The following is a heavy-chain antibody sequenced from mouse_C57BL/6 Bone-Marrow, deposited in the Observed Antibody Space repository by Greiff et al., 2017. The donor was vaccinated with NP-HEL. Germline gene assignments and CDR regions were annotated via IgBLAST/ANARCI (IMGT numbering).Heavy chain of an antibody. J-gene: IGHJ4*01. Sequence: VQLQQSGAELVRPGASVKLSCTVSGFNIKDDYMHWVKQRTEQGLEWLGWIDPEYGDTEYDSKFQGKATITADTSSNTAYLQLSSLTSEDTAVYYCTTGGSSPYAMDYWGQGTSVTVSS. CDR3: TTGGSSPYAMDY. V-gene: IGHV14-4*01. CDR1: GFNIKDDY. D-gene: IGHD1-1*01. CDR2: IDPEYGDT.